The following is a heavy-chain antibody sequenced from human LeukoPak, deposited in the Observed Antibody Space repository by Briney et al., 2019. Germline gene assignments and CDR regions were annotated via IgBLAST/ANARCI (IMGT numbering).Heavy chain of an antibody. CDR2: LYTGGTT. CDR1: GLSVSGNY. D-gene: IGHD2-15*01. CDR3: VRDDRGVVVFDY. V-gene: IGHV3-53*01. Sequence: GGSLRLSCAAFGLSVSGNYMSWVRQAPGKGLEWVSVLYTGGTTYYAGSVRGRFTISRDDSKNTLYLQMSSPRAEDTAVYYCVRDDRGVVVFDYWGQGTLVTVSS. J-gene: IGHJ4*02.